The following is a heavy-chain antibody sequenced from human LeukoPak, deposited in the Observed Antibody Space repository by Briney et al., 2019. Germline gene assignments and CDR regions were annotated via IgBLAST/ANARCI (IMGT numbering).Heavy chain of an antibody. D-gene: IGHD3-22*01. CDR3: ARVLADLSEYYYDSSGYPYYFDY. J-gene: IGHJ4*02. V-gene: IGHV4-59*06. CDR1: GVSISSYH. Sequence: SETLSLTCTVSGVSISSYHWSWIRQPPGKGLEWIGYIYYSGSTYYNPSLKSRVTISVDTSKNQFSLKLSSVTAADTAVYYCARVLADLSEYYYDSSGYPYYFDYWGQGTLVTVSS. CDR2: IYYSGST.